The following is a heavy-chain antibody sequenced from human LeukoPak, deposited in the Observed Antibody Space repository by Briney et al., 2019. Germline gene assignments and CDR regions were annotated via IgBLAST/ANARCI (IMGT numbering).Heavy chain of an antibody. D-gene: IGHD3-16*01. Sequence: GGSLRLSCAASGFTFSSYAMSWVRQAPGKGLEWVSAISGSGGSTYYADSVKGRFTISRDNSKNTLYLQMNSLRAEDTAVYYCAKDEGWPFGYYYMDVWGKGTTVTVSS. V-gene: IGHV3-23*01. J-gene: IGHJ6*03. CDR3: AKDEGWPFGYYYMDV. CDR1: GFTFSSYA. CDR2: ISGSGGST.